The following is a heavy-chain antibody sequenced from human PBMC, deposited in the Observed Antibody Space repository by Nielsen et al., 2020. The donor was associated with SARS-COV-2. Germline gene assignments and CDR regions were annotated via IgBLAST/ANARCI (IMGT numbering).Heavy chain of an antibody. D-gene: IGHD2-2*01. CDR2: INAGNGNT. Sequence: WVRQAPGQRLEWMGWINAGNGNTKYSQKFQGRDTITRDTSASTAYMELSSLRSEDTAVYYCARETSTRYCSSTSCYYYYGMDVWGQGTTVTVSS. CDR3: ARETSTRYCSSTSCYYYYGMDV. J-gene: IGHJ6*02. V-gene: IGHV1-3*01.